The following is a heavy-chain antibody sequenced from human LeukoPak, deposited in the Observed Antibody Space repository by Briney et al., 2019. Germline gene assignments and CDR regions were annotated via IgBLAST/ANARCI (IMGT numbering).Heavy chain of an antibody. Sequence: GASVKVSCKVSGYALTELSMHWVRQAPGQGLEWMGWINPNSGGTNYARKFQGRVTMTRNTSISTAYMELSSLRSEDTAVYYCARVITFGGVIVIGYWGQGTLVTVSS. CDR1: GYALTELS. J-gene: IGHJ4*02. V-gene: IGHV1-2*02. D-gene: IGHD3-16*02. CDR2: INPNSGGT. CDR3: ARVITFGGVIVIGY.